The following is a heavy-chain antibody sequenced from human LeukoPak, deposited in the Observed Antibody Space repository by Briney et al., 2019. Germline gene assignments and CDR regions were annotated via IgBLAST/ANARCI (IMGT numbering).Heavy chain of an antibody. V-gene: IGHV3-23*01. J-gene: IGHJ6*03. Sequence: PGGSLRLSCEVSGFTFDSFGLSWVRQAPGKGPEWIAYISGSSVAIYYADSVKGRFTISRDNSKNTLYLQMNGLRAEDTAVYYCAKVSCGWYKGEYYYYYYMDVWGKGTTVSISS. CDR3: AKVSCGWYKGEYYYYYYMDV. CDR2: ISGSSVAI. CDR1: GFTFDSFG. D-gene: IGHD6-19*01.